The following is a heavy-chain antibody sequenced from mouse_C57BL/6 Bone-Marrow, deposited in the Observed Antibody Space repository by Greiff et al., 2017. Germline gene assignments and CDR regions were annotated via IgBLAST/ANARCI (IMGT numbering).Heavy chain of an antibody. J-gene: IGHJ2*01. V-gene: IGHV1-80*01. Sequence: QVQLKQSGAELVKPGASVKISCKVSGYAFSTYWMNWVKQRPGKGLEWIGQIYPGDGDTNYNGKFKGKDTLTADQSSSTAYMQLSSLTSEDAAVXFCARDWDYCDYWGKGTTLTVSS. D-gene: IGHD4-1*01. CDR3: ARDWDYCDY. CDR2: IYPGDGDT. CDR1: GYAFSTYW.